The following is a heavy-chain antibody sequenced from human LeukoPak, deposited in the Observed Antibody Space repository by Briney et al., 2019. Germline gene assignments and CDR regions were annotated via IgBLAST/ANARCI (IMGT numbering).Heavy chain of an antibody. CDR1: GGSISSYY. V-gene: IGHV4-4*07. Sequence: SETLSLTCTVSGGSISSYYWSWIRQPAGKGLEWIGRIYTSGSTNYNPSLKSRVTMSVDTSKNQFSLKLSSVTAADTAVYYCARGSGYDWDYYYGMDVWGQGTTVTVSS. J-gene: IGHJ6*02. D-gene: IGHD5-12*01. CDR2: IYTSGST. CDR3: ARGSGYDWDYYYGMDV.